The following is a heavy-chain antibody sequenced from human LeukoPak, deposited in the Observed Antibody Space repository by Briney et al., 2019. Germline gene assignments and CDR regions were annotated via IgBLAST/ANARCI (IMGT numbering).Heavy chain of an antibody. CDR3: AGGLGYARTY. CDR1: GLTVSSNY. V-gene: IGHV3-66*01. J-gene: IGHJ4*02. Sequence: GGSLRLSCVPSGLTVSSNYMSWVRQTPGKGLEWVSVTYSGGSTDYADSVKGRFTISRDNSKNTLYLQMNTLRVEDTAVYYCAGGLGYARTYWGQGTLVTVSS. D-gene: IGHD2-2*01. CDR2: TYSGGST.